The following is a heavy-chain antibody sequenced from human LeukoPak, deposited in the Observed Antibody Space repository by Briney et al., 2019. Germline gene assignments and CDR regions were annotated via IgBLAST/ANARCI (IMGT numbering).Heavy chain of an antibody. CDR3: ASLYGDYLDY. J-gene: IGHJ4*02. D-gene: IGHD4-17*01. CDR1: GYSISSGYY. CDR2: IYHSGST. Sequence: SETLSLTCAVSGYSISSGYYWGWIRQPPGKGLEWIGSIYHSGSTYYNPSLKSRVIISVDTSKNQFSLKLSSVTAADTAVYYCASLYGDYLDYWGQGTLVTVSS. V-gene: IGHV4-38-2*01.